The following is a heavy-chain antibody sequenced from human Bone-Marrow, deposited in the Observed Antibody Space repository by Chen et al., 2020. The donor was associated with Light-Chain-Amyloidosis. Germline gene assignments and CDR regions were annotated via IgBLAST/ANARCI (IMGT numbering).Heavy chain of an antibody. V-gene: IGHV5-51*01. CDR3: ARRRDGYNFDY. D-gene: IGHD5-12*01. CDR1: GYTFPNYW. CDR2: IYPDDAGS. Sequence: EVQLEQSGPEVKKPGESLKISCKGSGYTFPNYWIGWVRQMPGKGLEWMGVIYPDDAGSRYSPSFDGQVTISADKSITTAYLQWRSLKASDTAMYYCARRRDGYNFDYWGQGTLVTVSS. J-gene: IGHJ4*02.